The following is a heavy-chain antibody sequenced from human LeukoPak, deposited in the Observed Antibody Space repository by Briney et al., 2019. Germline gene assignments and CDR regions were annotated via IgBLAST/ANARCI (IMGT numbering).Heavy chain of an antibody. Sequence: GGSLRLSCAASGFTFSSYAMHWVRQAPGKGLEWVAVISYDGSNKYYADSVKGRFTISRDSSKNTLYLQMNSLRAEDTAVYYCEGYYDSSGYYRDYWGQGTLVTVSS. D-gene: IGHD3-22*01. J-gene: IGHJ4*02. CDR1: GFTFSSYA. CDR2: ISYDGSNK. CDR3: EGYYDSSGYYRDY. V-gene: IGHV3-30-3*01.